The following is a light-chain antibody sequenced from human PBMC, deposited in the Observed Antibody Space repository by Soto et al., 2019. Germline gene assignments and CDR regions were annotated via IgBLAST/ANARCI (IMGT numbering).Light chain of an antibody. V-gene: IGLV2-14*03. J-gene: IGLJ2*01. CDR2: DVN. Sequence: QSALTQPASVSGSPGQSITISCIGTRSDVGSYNFVSWFHQHPGKAPKLLIHDVNNRPSGVSSRISASKSGNTASLTISGLQADDEADYYCSSYATGSTPHVVFGGGTKLTVL. CDR3: SSYATGSTPHVV. CDR1: RSDVGSYNF.